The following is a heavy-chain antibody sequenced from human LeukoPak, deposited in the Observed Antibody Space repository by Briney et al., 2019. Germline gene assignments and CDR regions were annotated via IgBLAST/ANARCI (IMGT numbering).Heavy chain of an antibody. J-gene: IGHJ4*02. Sequence: PGASLRLSCAASGFTFSSYAMSWVRQAPGEGLEWVSAISGSGGSTYYADSVKGRFTISRDNSKNTLYLQMNSLRAEDTAVYYCAKDIVATIPGYYFDYWGQGTLVTVSS. V-gene: IGHV3-23*01. D-gene: IGHD5-12*01. CDR1: GFTFSSYA. CDR2: ISGSGGST. CDR3: AKDIVATIPGYYFDY.